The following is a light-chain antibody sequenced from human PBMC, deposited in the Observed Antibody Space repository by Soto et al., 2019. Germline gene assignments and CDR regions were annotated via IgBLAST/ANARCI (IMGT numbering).Light chain of an antibody. J-gene: IGKJ2*01. CDR2: DAS. CDR3: QQYNSYYT. CDR1: RIIGTW. Sequence: DIQMTQSLSTRSPSVGDRATITCGAIRIIGTWLAWYQQKPGKAPKLLIYDASILESGVPSRFSASGSGTEFTLTISSLQPDDFATYYCQQYNSYYTFGQGTKVEIK. V-gene: IGKV1-5*01.